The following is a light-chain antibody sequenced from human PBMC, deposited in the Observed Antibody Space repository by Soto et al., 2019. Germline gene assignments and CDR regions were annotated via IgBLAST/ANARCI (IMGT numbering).Light chain of an antibody. V-gene: IGLV2-14*03. CDR3: SSYTISSTYV. CDR2: DVT. Sequence: QSVLTQPASVSGSPGQSITISCTGTSSDVGGYNYVSWYQHHPGKAPKLMIYDVTNRPSGISNRFSGSKSGNTASLTFSVLQTEDEADYYCSSYTISSTYVFGTGTKVTVL. J-gene: IGLJ1*01. CDR1: SSDVGGYNY.